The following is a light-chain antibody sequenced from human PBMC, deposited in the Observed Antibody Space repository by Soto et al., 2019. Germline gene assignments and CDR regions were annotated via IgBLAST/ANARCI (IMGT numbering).Light chain of an antibody. Sequence: EVVMTQSPATLSVSPGERATLSCKASQSVRNNLVWYLQKPGQAPRPIIYAATTRATGIPVRFSGSGSGTEFTLTISSLQSEDVGVYYCQQYDNWPPKTFGGGTKVDIK. J-gene: IGKJ4*01. V-gene: IGKV3-15*01. CDR3: QQYDNWPPKT. CDR2: AAT. CDR1: QSVRNN.